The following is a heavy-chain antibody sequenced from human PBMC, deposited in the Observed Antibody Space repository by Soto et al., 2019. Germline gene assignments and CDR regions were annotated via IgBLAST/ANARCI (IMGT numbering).Heavy chain of an antibody. CDR3: ARELSGNYFAVDL. D-gene: IGHD1-26*01. V-gene: IGHV3-11*01. CDR2: MTPSGSSS. Sequence: GGSLRLSCAASGFTFSDHYMSWIRQAPGKGLEWISYMTPSGSSSSYADSVKGRFTISRDNAKNSLYLQMNSLRGDDTAVYYCARELSGNYFAVDLWGQGTMVTVSS. CDR1: GFTFSDHY. J-gene: IGHJ3*01.